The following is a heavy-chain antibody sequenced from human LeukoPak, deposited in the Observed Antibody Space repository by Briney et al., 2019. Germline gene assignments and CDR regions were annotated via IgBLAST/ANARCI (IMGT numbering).Heavy chain of an antibody. CDR2: IRYDGSNK. J-gene: IGHJ4*02. D-gene: IGHD2-2*01. V-gene: IGHV3-30*02. CDR3: AKIIVVVPAATDFFDY. Sequence: PGGSLRLSCAASGFTFSSYGMHWVREAPGKGLEWVALIRYDGSNKYYADSVKGRFTISRDNSKNTLYLQMNSPRAEDTAVYYCAKIIVVVPAATDFFDYWGQGTLVTVSS. CDR1: GFTFSSYG.